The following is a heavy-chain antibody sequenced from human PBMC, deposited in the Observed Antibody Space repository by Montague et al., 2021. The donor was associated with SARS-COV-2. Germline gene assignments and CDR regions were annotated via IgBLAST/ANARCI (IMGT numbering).Heavy chain of an antibody. CDR1: GGSTSNYY. Sequence: SETLSLTCSVSGGSTSNYYLTWIRQSPGSGLQWIGYIFYTGSKKFNPSLKTLVSMSLDASKNHFSLRLSALTAADTARYYCARAQNICFIANCVNYFDLWGLGALVTVSS. D-gene: IGHD2-15*01. CDR2: IFYTGSK. J-gene: IGHJ4*02. CDR3: ARAQNICFIANCVNYFDL. V-gene: IGHV4-59*01.